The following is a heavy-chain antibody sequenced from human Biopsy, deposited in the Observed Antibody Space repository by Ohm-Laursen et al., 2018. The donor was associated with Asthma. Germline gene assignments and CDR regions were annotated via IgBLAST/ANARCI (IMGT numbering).Heavy chain of an antibody. J-gene: IGHJ6*02. CDR3: ARADCSGGSCPYYYGLDV. V-gene: IGHV4-59*07. CDR2: LYDGDSGYT. CDR1: GGSISGYY. D-gene: IGHD2-15*01. Sequence: SDTLSLTCAVSGGSISGYYWGWIRQSPGKGLEWVAYLYDGDSGYTNYNPSLRSRATISIDTSTNHFSLKLTSVTAADTAVYYCARADCSGGSCPYYYGLDVWGQGTTVTVS.